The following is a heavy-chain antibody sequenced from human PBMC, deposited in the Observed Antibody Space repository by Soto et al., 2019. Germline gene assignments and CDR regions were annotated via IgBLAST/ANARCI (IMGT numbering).Heavy chain of an antibody. J-gene: IGHJ4*02. CDR1: GGSFSGYY. CDR2: INHSGST. CDR3: ARGGIKLGYCSGGSCYSEKVKGDLREYSPFDY. Sequence: SETLSLTCAVYGGSFSGYYWSWIRQPPGKGLEWIGEINHSGSTNYNPSLKSRVTISVDTSKNQFSLKLSSVTAADTAVYYCARGGIKLGYCSGGSCYSEKVKGDLREYSPFDYWGQGTLVTVSS. D-gene: IGHD2-15*01. V-gene: IGHV4-34*01.